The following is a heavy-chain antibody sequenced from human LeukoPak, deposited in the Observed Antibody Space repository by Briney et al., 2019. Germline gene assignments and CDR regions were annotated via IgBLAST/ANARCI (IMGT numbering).Heavy chain of an antibody. J-gene: IGHJ4*02. CDR1: GFTFSSYA. D-gene: IGHD4-23*01. CDR3: ARDRNSDY. CDR2: ISSNGGST. V-gene: IGHV3-64*01. Sequence: GGSLRLSCAASGFTFSSYAMHWVRQVPGKGLEYVSAISSNGGSTYYANSVKGRFTISRDNSKNTLYLQMGSLGAEDMAVYYCARDRNSDYWGQGTLVTVSS.